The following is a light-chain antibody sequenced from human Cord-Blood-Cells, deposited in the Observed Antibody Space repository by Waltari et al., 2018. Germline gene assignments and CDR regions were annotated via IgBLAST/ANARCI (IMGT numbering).Light chain of an antibody. CDR3: CSYEGSSTVV. CDR2: EGS. CDR1: SSDVGRYNL. Sequence: QSALTQPAPVSGSPGQPIPIPCTGTSSDVGRYNLVSWYQQHPGKAPKLMIYEGSKRPSGVPIRYSGSSSGNTASLTISGLQSEDEADYSCCSYEGSSTVVFGGGTKLTVL. J-gene: IGLJ2*01. V-gene: IGLV2-23*01.